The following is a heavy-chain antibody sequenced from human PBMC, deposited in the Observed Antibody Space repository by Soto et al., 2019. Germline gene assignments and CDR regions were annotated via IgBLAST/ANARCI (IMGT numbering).Heavy chain of an antibody. Sequence: EVQLAESGGGLVQPGGSLRLSCAASGFTFSTYWMHWVRQGPGKGLVWVSRINSDGSSTSYADSVRGRFTISRDNAKNTLYLQMNSLTAEDTAVYYCARGGVYYDYIWGSFRPQGSDYWGQGTLVTVSS. V-gene: IGHV3-74*01. D-gene: IGHD3-16*02. J-gene: IGHJ4*02. CDR1: GFTFSTYW. CDR2: INSDGSST. CDR3: ARGGVYYDYIWGSFRPQGSDY.